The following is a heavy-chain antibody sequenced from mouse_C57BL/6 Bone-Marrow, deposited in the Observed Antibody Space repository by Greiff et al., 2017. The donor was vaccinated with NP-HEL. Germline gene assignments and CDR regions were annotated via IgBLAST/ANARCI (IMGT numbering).Heavy chain of an antibody. Sequence: QVQLKESGAELVKPGASVKMSCKASGYTFTSYWITWVKQRPGQGLEWIGDIYPGSGSTNYNEKFKSKATLTVDTSSSTAYMQLSSLKSEDSAVYYCARGNYWYFDVWGTGTTVTVSS. CDR1: GYTFTSYW. D-gene: IGHD2-1*01. CDR2: IYPGSGST. J-gene: IGHJ1*03. CDR3: ARGNYWYFDV. V-gene: IGHV1-55*01.